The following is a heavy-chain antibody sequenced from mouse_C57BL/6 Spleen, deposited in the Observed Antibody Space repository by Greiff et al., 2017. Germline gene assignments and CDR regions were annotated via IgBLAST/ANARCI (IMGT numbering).Heavy chain of an antibody. CDR2: INPNNGGT. V-gene: IGHV1-26*01. D-gene: IGHD1-1*01. Sequence: VQLQQSGPELVKPGASVKISCKASGYTFTDYYMNWVQQSHGKSLEWIGDINPNNGGTSYNQKFKGKATLTVAKSSSTAYMELRSLTSEDTAVYYCARRALHFGYWGQGTTLTVAS. J-gene: IGHJ2*01. CDR3: ARRALHFGY. CDR1: GYTFTDYY.